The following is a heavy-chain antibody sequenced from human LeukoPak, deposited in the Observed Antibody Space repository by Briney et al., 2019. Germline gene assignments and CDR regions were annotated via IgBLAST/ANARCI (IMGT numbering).Heavy chain of an antibody. CDR3: ARERYNWNVQYYYYYGMDV. CDR2: ISYDGSNK. V-gene: IGHV3-30*04. J-gene: IGHJ6*02. Sequence: GGSLRLSCAASGFTFSSYAMHWVRQAPGKGLEWVAVISYDGSNKYYADSVKGRFTISRDNSKNTLYLQMNSLRAEDTAVYYCARERYNWNVQYYYYYGMDVWGQGTTVTVSS. CDR1: GFTFSSYA. D-gene: IGHD1-20*01.